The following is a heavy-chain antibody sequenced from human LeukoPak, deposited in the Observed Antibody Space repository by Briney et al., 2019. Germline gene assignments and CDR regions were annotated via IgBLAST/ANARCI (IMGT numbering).Heavy chain of an antibody. J-gene: IGHJ5*02. CDR2: IKSKNVGGTT. V-gene: IGHV3-15*01. Sequence: TGGSLRLSCAASGFTFNNAWMNWVRQAPGKGLEWVGRIKSKNVGGTTDYAAPVKGRFTISRDDSKNTVYLQMNSLKIEDTAVYYCTSHAAFDPWGQETLVTVSS. CDR1: GFTFNNAW. CDR3: TSHAAFDP.